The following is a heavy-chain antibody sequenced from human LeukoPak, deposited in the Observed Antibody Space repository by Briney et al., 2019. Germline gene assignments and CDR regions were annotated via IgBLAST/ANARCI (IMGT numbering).Heavy chain of an antibody. J-gene: IGHJ4*02. V-gene: IGHV3-21*01. CDR1: GFTFRSYT. CDR3: ASPYSSRWYELCY. CDR2: ISSSSSYI. D-gene: IGHD6-13*01. Sequence: PGGSLRLSCAASGFTFRSYTMNWVRQAPGKGLEWVSSISSSSSYIYYADSVKGRFTISRDNAKNSLYLQMNSLRAEDTAVYYCASPYSSRWYELCYWGQGTLVTVSS.